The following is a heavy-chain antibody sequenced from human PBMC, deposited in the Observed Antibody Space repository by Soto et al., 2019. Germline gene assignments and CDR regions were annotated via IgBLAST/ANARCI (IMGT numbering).Heavy chain of an antibody. CDR2: IKEGPGDT. V-gene: IGHV3-23*01. Sequence: VQLLESGGGLVQPGGSLRLSCAASGFTFSSYAMSWVRQAPGKGLEWVSAIKEGPGDTFYADSVKGRFTISRDDSKDTLYLQMNSLRAEDTAIYYCAKTHYDILDYWGQGTLVTVSS. D-gene: IGHD3-9*01. CDR3: AKTHYDILDY. J-gene: IGHJ4*02. CDR1: GFTFSSYA.